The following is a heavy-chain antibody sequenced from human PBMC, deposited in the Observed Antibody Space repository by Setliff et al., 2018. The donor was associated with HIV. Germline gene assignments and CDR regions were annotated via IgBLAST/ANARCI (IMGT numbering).Heavy chain of an antibody. V-gene: IGHV3-48*01. CDR2: ISSSGSTT. D-gene: IGHD3-22*01. CDR3: ARDHSTSFSFGYYFDL. CDR1: GFTFSDYT. J-gene: IGHJ4*02. Sequence: LRLSCATSGFTFSDYTIHWVRRAPGKGLECISYISSSGSTTYYADSVKGRFTISRDNAKNSLYLEMNNLRAEDTAVYYCARDHSTSFSFGYYFDLWGQGALVTVSS.